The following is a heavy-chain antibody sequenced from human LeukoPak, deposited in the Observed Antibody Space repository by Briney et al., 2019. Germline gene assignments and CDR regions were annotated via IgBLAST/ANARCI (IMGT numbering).Heavy chain of an antibody. D-gene: IGHD6-13*01. Sequence: HSGRSLRLSCTASGFTFGDYAMSWVRQAPGKGLEWVGFIRSKAYGGTTEYAASVKGRFTTSRDDSKSIAYLQMNSLKTEDTAVYYCTRDGLSSSWYRVGWFDPWGQGTLVTVSS. CDR3: TRDGLSSSWYRVGWFDP. V-gene: IGHV3-49*04. CDR2: IRSKAYGGTT. J-gene: IGHJ5*02. CDR1: GFTFGDYA.